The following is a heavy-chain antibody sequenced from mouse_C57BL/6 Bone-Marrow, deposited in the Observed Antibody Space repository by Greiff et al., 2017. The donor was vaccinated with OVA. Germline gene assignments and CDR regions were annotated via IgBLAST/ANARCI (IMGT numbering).Heavy chain of an antibody. Sequence: EVQGVESGGGLVKPGGSLKLSCAASGFTFSDYGMHWVRQAPETGLEWVAYISSGSSTIYYADPVKGRFTISRDNAKNTLFLQMTSLRSEDTAMYYCASEVYYGYYAMDDWGKGTSVTVSS. CDR1: GFTFSDYG. J-gene: IGHJ4*01. CDR3: ASEVYYGYYAMDD. CDR2: ISSGSSTI. V-gene: IGHV5-17*01. D-gene: IGHD1-1*01.